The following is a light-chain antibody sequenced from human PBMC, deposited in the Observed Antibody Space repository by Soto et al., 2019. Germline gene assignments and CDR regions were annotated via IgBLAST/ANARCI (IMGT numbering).Light chain of an antibody. J-gene: IGKJ1*01. CDR2: DAS. CDR1: QSIRSW. CDR3: QHYNSYPWT. Sequence: DIQMTQSPSTLCASVGDSVTLTCRASQSIRSWLAWYQQKPGKAPKLLIYDASSLESGVPSRFSGSGSGTEFTLTISSLQPDDFATFYCQHYNSYPWTFGQGTKVDIK. V-gene: IGKV1-5*01.